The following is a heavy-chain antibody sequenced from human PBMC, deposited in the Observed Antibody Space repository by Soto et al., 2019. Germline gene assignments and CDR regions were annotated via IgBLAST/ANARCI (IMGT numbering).Heavy chain of an antibody. CDR1: GYSVTSYL. D-gene: IGHD1-1*01. CDR3: ASRRGTDYYYMDV. V-gene: IGHV5-51*01. CDR2: IYPGDSDT. Sequence: GEYLKISGKGSGYSVTSYLIGWVRQMPGKGLEWMGIIYPGDSDTRYSPSFQGQVTISADKSISTAYLQWSSLKASDTAMYYCASRRGTDYYYMDVWGKGTTVTVSS. J-gene: IGHJ6*03.